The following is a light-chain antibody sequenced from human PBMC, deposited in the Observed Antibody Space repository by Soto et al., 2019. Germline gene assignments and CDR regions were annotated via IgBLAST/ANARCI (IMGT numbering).Light chain of an antibody. CDR2: YDS. V-gene: IGLV3-21*04. CDR3: QVWDSSSDVV. Sequence: SYELTQAPSVSVAPGKTARITCGGNNIGSKSVHWYQQKPGQAPVLVIYYDSDRPSGIPERFSGSNSGNTGTLTISRVEAGDEADYYCQVWDSSSDVVFGGGTKMTVL. CDR1: NIGSKS. J-gene: IGLJ2*01.